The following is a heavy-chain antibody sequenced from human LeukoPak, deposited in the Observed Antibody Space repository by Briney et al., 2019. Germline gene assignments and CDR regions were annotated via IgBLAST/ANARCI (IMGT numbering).Heavy chain of an antibody. V-gene: IGHV4-59*08. CDR3: ASRSGSFSDALDI. Sequence: KSSETLSLTCTVSGGSIRSYYWGWIRQPPGKGLEWIGYIHYSESTKYNPSLKSRVTKSVDTSKNQFSLKLSSVTAADTAVYYCASRSGSFSDALDIWGQGTLVTVSS. CDR2: IHYSEST. CDR1: GGSIRSYY. D-gene: IGHD3-10*01. J-gene: IGHJ3*02.